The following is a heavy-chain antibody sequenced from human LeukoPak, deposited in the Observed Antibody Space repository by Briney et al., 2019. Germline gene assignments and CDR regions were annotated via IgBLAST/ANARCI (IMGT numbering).Heavy chain of an antibody. V-gene: IGHV3-30-3*01. D-gene: IGHD5-12*01. CDR3: ARDSYSGYDHYYYYYGMDV. CDR2: ISYDGSNK. Sequence: PGGSLRLSCAASGFTFSSYAMHWVRQAPGKGLEWVAVISYDGSNKYYADSVKGRFTISRDNSKNTLYLQMNSLRAEDTAVYYCARDSYSGYDHYYYYYGMDVWGQGTTVTVSS. J-gene: IGHJ6*02. CDR1: GFTFSSYA.